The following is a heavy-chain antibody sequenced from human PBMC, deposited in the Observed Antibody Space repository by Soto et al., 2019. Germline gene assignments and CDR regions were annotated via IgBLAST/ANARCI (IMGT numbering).Heavy chain of an antibody. CDR2: IRSKANDYAT. J-gene: IGHJ1*01. V-gene: IGHV3-73*02. CDR1: GFTFSGST. D-gene: IGHD2-15*01. CDR3: TGGYCTGGTCSSGFFQH. Sequence: EVQLVQSGGVLVQPGGSLKLSCAASGFTFSGSTVHCVRQASGEGLQWVGRIRSKANDYATTYIASVKGRFTISRDDSGSTSYLQLSDLNTEDTAVYYCTGGYCTGGTCSSGFFQHWGQGALVTVFS.